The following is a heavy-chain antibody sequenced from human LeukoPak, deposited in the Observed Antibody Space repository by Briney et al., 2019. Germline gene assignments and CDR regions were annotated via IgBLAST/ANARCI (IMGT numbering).Heavy chain of an antibody. D-gene: IGHD3-10*01. V-gene: IGHV3-15*01. CDR1: GFTFSNAW. J-gene: IGHJ3*02. Sequence: GGSLRLSCAASGFTFSNAWMSWVRQAPGKGLEWVGRIKSKTDGGTTDYAAPVKGRFTISRDDSKNTLYLQMNSLKTEDTAVYYCTTVRWFGGTDAFDIWGQGTMVTVSS. CDR3: TTVRWFGGTDAFDI. CDR2: IKSKTDGGTT.